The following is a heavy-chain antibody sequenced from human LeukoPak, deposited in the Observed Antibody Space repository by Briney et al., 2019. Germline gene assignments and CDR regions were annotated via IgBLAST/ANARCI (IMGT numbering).Heavy chain of an antibody. CDR1: GFTFSSYA. J-gene: IGHJ4*02. V-gene: IGHV3-23*01. Sequence: GGSLRLSCAASGFTFSSYAMSWVRQAPGKGLEWVSTINGGGVNTHYADSVGGRFTISRDNSRNTLFLQMNSLRDEDTAVYYCAKDLDSNYGPADYWGQGNPVTASS. CDR2: INGGGVNT. D-gene: IGHD4-11*01. CDR3: AKDLDSNYGPADY.